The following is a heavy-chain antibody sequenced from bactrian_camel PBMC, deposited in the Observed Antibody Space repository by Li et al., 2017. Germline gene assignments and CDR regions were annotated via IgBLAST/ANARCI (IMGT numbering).Heavy chain of an antibody. D-gene: IGHD5*01. V-gene: IGHV3S6*01. CDR2: MHADGGI. Sequence: HVQLVESGGDLAQPGKSLKITCAGAGFTFSGHHMYWIRQAPGKGLEWVASMHADGGIYYADSVRGRFTISEDSAKNTLYLEMSSLKTEDIAVYYCAATDGWVPSSLGQGTQVTVS. CDR1: GFTFSGHH. J-gene: IGHJ4*01.